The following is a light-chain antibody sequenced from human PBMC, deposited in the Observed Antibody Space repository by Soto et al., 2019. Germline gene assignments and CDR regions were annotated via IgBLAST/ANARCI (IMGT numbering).Light chain of an antibody. J-gene: IGKJ4*01. Sequence: EIVMTQSPATLSVSPGERATLSCRASQSVGANLAWYQQKPGQAPRLLIYGAYTRATGVPARFSGSGSGTDFTLTISSLQSEDVAIYYCQQYSNWPPATFGGGTKVEIK. CDR1: QSVGAN. V-gene: IGKV3-15*01. CDR2: GAY. CDR3: QQYSNWPPAT.